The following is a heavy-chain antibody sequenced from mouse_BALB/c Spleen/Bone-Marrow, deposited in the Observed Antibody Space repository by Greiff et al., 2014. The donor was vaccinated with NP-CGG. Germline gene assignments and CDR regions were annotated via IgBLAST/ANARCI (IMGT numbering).Heavy chain of an antibody. J-gene: IGHJ2*01. CDR1: GDSITSGY. CDR3: ARSRDYYGNSLDY. V-gene: IGHV3-8*02. D-gene: IGHD2-1*01. CDR2: ISYSGST. Sequence: EVKLQESGPSLVKPSQTLSLACSVTGDSITSGYWNWIRKFPGNKLEYMGYISYSGSTYYNPSLKSRISITRDTSKNQYYLQLNSVTTEDTATYYCARSRDYYGNSLDYWGQGTTLTVSS.